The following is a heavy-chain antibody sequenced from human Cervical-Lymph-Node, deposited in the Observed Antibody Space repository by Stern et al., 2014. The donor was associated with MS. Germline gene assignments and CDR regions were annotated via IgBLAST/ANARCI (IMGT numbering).Heavy chain of an antibody. CDR1: GFSLSNSG. CDR3: MGVGDAMHV. V-gene: IGHV3-30*03. Sequence: VQLEEPGGGVVQPGRSLTLSCAASGFSLSNSGMHWVRQAPGKGLEWVAVMSFVGGNKKYGDSVKGRFSISRDMANNTLFLQMNSLRPEDTAVYYCMGVGDAMHVWGQGTTVIVSS. J-gene: IGHJ6*02. CDR2: MSFVGGNK.